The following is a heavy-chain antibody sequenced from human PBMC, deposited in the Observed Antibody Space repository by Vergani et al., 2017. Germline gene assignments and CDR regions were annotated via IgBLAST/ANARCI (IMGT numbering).Heavy chain of an antibody. J-gene: IGHJ4*02. D-gene: IGHD3-10*01. CDR1: GFTFSSYG. CDR3: AKNMVRGVIGY. CDR2: ISYDGSNK. Sequence: QVQLVESGGGVVQPGRSLRLSCAASGFTFSSYGMHWVRQAPGKGLEWVAVISYDGSNKYYADSVKGRFTISRDNSKNTLYLQMNSLRAEDTAVYYCAKNMVRGVIGYWGQGTLVTVSS. V-gene: IGHV3-30*18.